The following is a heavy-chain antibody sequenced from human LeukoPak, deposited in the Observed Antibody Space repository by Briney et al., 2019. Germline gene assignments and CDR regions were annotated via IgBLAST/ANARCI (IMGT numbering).Heavy chain of an antibody. Sequence: GASVKVSCKASEYTFTRHTIHWVRQAPGQRLEWMGWINAGNGDTKYSQNFQGTVSITRDTSASTAYMELRSLRSEDTAVYYGAKEPSVTQNDFFDIWCQGTIVNVSS. D-gene: IGHD3/OR15-3a*01. CDR3: AKEPSVTQNDFFDI. CDR2: INAGNGDT. J-gene: IGHJ3*02. CDR1: EYTFTRHT. V-gene: IGHV1-3*01.